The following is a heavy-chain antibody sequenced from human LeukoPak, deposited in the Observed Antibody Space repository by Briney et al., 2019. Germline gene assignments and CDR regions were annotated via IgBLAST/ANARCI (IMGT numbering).Heavy chain of an antibody. J-gene: IGHJ5*01. Sequence: PGGSLRLSCAASGFTFDDYGMHWVRQPPGKGLEWVSGISWNSGNVGYADSVKGRFTISRDNARNSLYLQMNSLRAEDMALYYCAKVDGYNSGWYDSWGQGTLVTVSS. CDR2: ISWNSGNV. CDR3: AKVDGYNSGWYDS. V-gene: IGHV3-9*03. CDR1: GFTFDDYG. D-gene: IGHD6-19*01.